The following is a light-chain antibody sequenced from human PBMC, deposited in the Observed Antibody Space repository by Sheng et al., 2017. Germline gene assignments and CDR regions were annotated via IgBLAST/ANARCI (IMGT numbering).Light chain of an antibody. CDR3: QQYGTSSIT. CDR2: GAS. J-gene: IGKJ5*01. CDR1: QSVSSN. V-gene: IGKV3-15*01. Sequence: EIVMTQSPATLSLSPGERATLSCRASQSVSSNVAWYQQKPGLAPRLLIYGASSRATGFPARLSGSGSGTDFTLTISRLEPEDFAVYYCQQYGTSSITFGQGTRLDIK.